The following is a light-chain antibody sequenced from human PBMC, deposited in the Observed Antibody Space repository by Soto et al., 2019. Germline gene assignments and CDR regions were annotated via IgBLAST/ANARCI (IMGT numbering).Light chain of an antibody. V-gene: IGLV1-36*01. J-gene: IGLJ3*02. CDR3: SAWDASLHGVV. CDR1: SSNIENNA. CDR2: YDD. Sequence: QSVLTQPPSVSAAPRQRVTISCSGSSSNIENNAVNWYQQLPGKAPKLLIYYDDLLSSGVSDRFSGSKSGTSASLAISGLQDEDEADDYCSAWDASLHGVVFGGGTKLTVL.